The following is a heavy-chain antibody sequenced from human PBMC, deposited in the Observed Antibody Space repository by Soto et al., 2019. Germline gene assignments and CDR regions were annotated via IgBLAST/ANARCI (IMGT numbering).Heavy chain of an antibody. D-gene: IGHD6-13*01. CDR1: GGTFSSYA. CDR2: IIPIFGTA. J-gene: IGHJ6*02. CDR3: ARDTAAGNYYYYGMDV. Sequence: GASVKVSCKASGGTFSSYAISWVRQAPGQGLEWMGGIIPIFGTANYAQKFQGRVTITADESTSTAYMELSSLRSEDTAVYYCARDTAAGNYYYYGMDVWGQGTTVTVSS. V-gene: IGHV1-69*13.